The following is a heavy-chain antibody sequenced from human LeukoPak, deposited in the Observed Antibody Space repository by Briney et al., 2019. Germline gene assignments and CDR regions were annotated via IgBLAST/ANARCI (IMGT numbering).Heavy chain of an antibody. CDR2: IEPNSGDT. D-gene: IGHD5-24*01. CDR3: ATGIKDGYRRLEY. J-gene: IGHJ4*02. CDR1: GYTFTDDF. V-gene: IGHV1-2*02. Sequence: ASVKVSCTASGYTFTDDFIHWVRQAPGQGLERMGWIEPNSGDTNFAQQFQGRVTMTSDTSISTAYMELTRLRSADTAVYYCATGIKDGYRRLEYWGQGTLVTVSS.